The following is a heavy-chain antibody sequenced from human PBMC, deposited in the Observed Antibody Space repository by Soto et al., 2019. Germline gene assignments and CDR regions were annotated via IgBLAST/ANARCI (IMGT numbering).Heavy chain of an antibody. D-gene: IGHD6-19*01. Sequence: ESGGGLVQPGGSLRLSCAASGFTFSSYWMSWVRQAPGKGLEWVANIKQDGSEKYYVDSVKGRFTISRDNAKNSLYLQMNSLRAEDTAVYYCARSPTLAVAYYYYYYGMDVWGQGTTVTVSS. CDR2: IKQDGSEK. J-gene: IGHJ6*02. CDR3: ARSPTLAVAYYYYYYGMDV. V-gene: IGHV3-7*03. CDR1: GFTFSSYW.